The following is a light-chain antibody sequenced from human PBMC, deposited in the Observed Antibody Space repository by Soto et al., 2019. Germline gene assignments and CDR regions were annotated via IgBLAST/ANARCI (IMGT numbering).Light chain of an antibody. V-gene: IGLV1-40*01. CDR2: ENT. J-gene: IGLJ1*01. CDR3: KSYASSLSGSV. Sequence: QSVLTQPPSVSEAPGRRVTISCTGTSSNIGAGYEDPWYQHVPGTAPKLLIYENTNRPSGVPDRFSGSKSGTSASLAIAGLQAEDEAEYYCKSYASSLSGSVFGTGTKVTVL. CDR1: SSNIGAGYE.